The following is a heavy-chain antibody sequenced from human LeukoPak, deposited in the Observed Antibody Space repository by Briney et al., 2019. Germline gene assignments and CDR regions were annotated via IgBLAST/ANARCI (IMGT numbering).Heavy chain of an antibody. V-gene: IGHV4-38-2*01. CDR1: GYSISSGYY. D-gene: IGHD7-27*01. J-gene: IGHJ4*02. CDR2: IYHSGST. CDR3: ASPGVGTGDGTRFDY. Sequence: SETLSLTCAVSGYSISSGYYWGWIRQPPGKGLEWIGSIYHSGSTYYNPSLKSRVTISVDTSKNQFSLKLSSVTAADTAVYYCASPGVGTGDGTRFDYWGQGTLATVSS.